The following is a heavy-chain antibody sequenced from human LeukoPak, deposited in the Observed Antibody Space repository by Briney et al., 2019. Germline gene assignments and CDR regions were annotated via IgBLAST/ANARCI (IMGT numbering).Heavy chain of an antibody. CDR3: YDTSGH. Sequence: GGSLRLSCTASGFTFGSWVIWFRQAPRKGLEWVASIKQDGSEKYYLDSVKGRFTMSRDGAKNSLYLQMSSLRAEDTAVYYCYDTSGHWGQGTLVTVSS. CDR2: IKQDGSEK. V-gene: IGHV3-7*01. D-gene: IGHD3-22*01. CDR1: GFTFGSW. J-gene: IGHJ4*02.